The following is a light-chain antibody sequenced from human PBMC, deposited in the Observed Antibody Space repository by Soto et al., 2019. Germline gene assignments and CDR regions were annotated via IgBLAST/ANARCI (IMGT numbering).Light chain of an antibody. V-gene: IGLV2-23*02. CDR1: SSDVGSYYP. J-gene: IGLJ1*01. CDR2: EVN. Sequence: QSALTQPASMSGSPGQSITISCTGTSSDVGSYYPVSWFQQHPGKAPKLIIYEVNKRPSGVSDRFSGSKFGNTASLTISGLQAADEAEYYCCSYAGDTTFFVFGTGTKLTVL. CDR3: CSYAGDTTFFV.